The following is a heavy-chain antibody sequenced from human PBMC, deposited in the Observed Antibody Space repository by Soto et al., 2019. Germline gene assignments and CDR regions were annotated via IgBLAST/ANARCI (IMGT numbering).Heavy chain of an antibody. D-gene: IGHD3-16*02. Sequence: ASVKVSCKTSGYTFATYGLSWVRQAPGQGLEWMGWIRGDNGNTDYAQKIQGRVTMTTDTSTSTAYMEPRSLRSDDTAVYYCARAGIMTTFGGVSVIPYYCDYTGQGTPIAVSS. V-gene: IGHV1-18*04. CDR1: GYTFATYG. CDR3: ARAGIMTTFGGVSVIPYYCDY. CDR2: IRGDNGNT. J-gene: IGHJ4*02.